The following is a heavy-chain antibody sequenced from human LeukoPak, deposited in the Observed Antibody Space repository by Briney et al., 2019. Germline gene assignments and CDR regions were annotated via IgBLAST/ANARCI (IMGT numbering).Heavy chain of an antibody. D-gene: IGHD3-10*01. CDR2: ISYDGSNK. J-gene: IGHJ6*02. CDR3: AKALRRYGSGSYTQYGMDV. CDR1: GFTFSSHG. V-gene: IGHV3-30*18. Sequence: PPGRSLRLSCAASGFTFSSHGMHWVRQAPGKGLEWVAVISYDGSNKYYADSVKGRFTISRDNSKNTLYLQMNSLRAEDTAVYYCAKALRRYGSGSYTQYGMDVWGQGTMVTVSS.